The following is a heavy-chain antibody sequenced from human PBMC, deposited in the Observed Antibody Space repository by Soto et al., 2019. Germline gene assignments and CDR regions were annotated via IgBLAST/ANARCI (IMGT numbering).Heavy chain of an antibody. J-gene: IGHJ5*02. CDR2: IYYSGST. CDR1: GGSISSSSYY. D-gene: IGHD3-3*01. CDR3: ARHFFGVVTRWFDP. V-gene: IGHV4-39*01. Sequence: SETLSLTCTVSGGSISSSSYYWGWIRQPPGKGLEWIGSIYYSGSTYYNPSLKSRVTISVDTSKNQFSLKLSSVTAADTAVYYCARHFFGVVTRWFDPWGQGTLVTVSS.